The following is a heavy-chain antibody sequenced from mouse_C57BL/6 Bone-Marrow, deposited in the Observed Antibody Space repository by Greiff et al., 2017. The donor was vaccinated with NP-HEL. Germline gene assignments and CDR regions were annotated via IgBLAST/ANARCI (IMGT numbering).Heavy chain of an antibody. J-gene: IGHJ3*01. V-gene: IGHV1-82*01. D-gene: IGHD1-1*01. Sequence: QVQLKEPGPELVKPGASVKISCKASGYAFSSSWMNWVKQRPGKGLEWIGRIYPGDGDTNYNGKFKGKATLTADKSSSTAYMQLSSLTSEDSAVYFCARERGYYGSSYGFAYWGQGTLVTVSA. CDR2: IYPGDGDT. CDR1: GYAFSSSW. CDR3: ARERGYYGSSYGFAY.